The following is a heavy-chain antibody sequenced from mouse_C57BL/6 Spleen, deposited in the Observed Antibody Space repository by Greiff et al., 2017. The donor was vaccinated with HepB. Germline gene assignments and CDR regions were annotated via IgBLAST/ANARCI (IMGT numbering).Heavy chain of an antibody. CDR2: IDPEDGET. Sequence: VQLMESGAEFVKPGASVKLSCTASGFNFKDYYMPWVTQRTEQGLEWIGRIDPEDGETKYPPKFQGKATITADTSANNASLQLSSLTTEDTAAYYYARKGYDKDAMDYWGQGTSVTVSS. CDR1: GFNFKDYY. V-gene: IGHV14-2*01. J-gene: IGHJ4*01. D-gene: IGHD2-2*01. CDR3: ARKGYDKDAMDY.